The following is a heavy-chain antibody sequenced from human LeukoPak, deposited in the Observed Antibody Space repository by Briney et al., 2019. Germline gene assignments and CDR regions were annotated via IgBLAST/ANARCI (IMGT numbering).Heavy chain of an antibody. V-gene: IGHV1-3*01. D-gene: IGHD4-11*01. CDR3: ARVGRGYSNLDY. CDR2: INAGNGNT. Sequence: ASVKVSCKASGYTFSSYAMNWVRQAPGQRLEWMGWINAGNGNTKYSQKFQGRVTITRDTSASTAYMELSSLRSEDTAVYYCARVGRGYSNLDYWGQGTLVTVSS. CDR1: GYTFSSYA. J-gene: IGHJ4*02.